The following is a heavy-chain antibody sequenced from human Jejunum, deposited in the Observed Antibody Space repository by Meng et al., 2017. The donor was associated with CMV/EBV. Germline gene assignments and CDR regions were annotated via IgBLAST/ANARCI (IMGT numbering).Heavy chain of an antibody. CDR1: CMGCF. D-gene: IGHD6-13*01. J-gene: IGHJ5*02. V-gene: IGHV1-2*06. Sequence: CMGCFVLGVRQAPRQVLEWMGRIIPCSGASNYAQTCQGSVAMTRDATITAAYMELGSLTSVDTAVYSCAGDRGIAAASDGHNWFDPWGLGTLVTVSS. CDR3: AGDRGIAAASDGHNWFDP. CDR2: IIPCSGAS.